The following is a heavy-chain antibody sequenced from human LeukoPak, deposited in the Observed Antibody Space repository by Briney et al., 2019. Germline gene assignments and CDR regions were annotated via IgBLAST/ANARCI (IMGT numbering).Heavy chain of an antibody. D-gene: IGHD2-15*01. CDR1: GGSISSYY. J-gene: IGHJ6*03. CDR3: ARDISSGAYCSGGSCRPYYYYMDV. CDR2: IYTSGST. Sequence: SETLSLTCTVSGGSISSYYWSWIRQPAGKGLEWIGRIYTSGSTNYNPPLKSRVTISVDKTKNQFSLKLSSVTAADTAVYYCARDISSGAYCSGGSCRPYYYYMDVWGKGTTVTVSS. V-gene: IGHV4-4*07.